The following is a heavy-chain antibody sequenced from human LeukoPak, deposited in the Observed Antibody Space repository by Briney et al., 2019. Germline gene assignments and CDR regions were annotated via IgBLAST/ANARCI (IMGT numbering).Heavy chain of an antibody. CDR2: ISSSSSSYI. V-gene: IGHV3-21*01. CDR3: ATPRYSYGSGYYFDY. J-gene: IGHJ4*02. CDR1: GFTFSSYS. Sequence: PGGSLRLSCAASGFTFSSYSMNWVRQAPGKGLEWVSSISSSSSSYIYYADSVKGRFTISRDNAKNSLYLQMNSLRAEDTAVYYCATPRYSYGSGYYFDYWGQGTLVTVSS. D-gene: IGHD5-18*01.